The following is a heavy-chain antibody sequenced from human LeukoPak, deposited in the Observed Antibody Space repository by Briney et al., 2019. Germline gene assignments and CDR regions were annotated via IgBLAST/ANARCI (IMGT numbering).Heavy chain of an antibody. V-gene: IGHV3-7*01. CDR2: IRQDGSQK. CDR3: ARVGGYSAHFDY. Sequence: GGSLRLSCAASGFTFSSYWMSWVRQAPGKGLEWVANIRQDGSQKYYVDSVKGRFTISRDNAKNSLYLQMNSLRAEDTAVYYCARVGGYSAHFDYWGQGTLVTVSS. CDR1: GFTFSSYW. J-gene: IGHJ4*02. D-gene: IGHD1-26*01.